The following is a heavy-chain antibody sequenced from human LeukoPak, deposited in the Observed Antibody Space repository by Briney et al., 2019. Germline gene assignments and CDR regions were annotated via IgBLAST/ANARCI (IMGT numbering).Heavy chain of an antibody. CDR1: VSTLTSFG. CDR2: ISAYNGNT. CDR3: ATCITMVRGPPDY. V-gene: IGHV1-18*01. J-gene: IGHJ4*02. Sequence: AASAKDSCKAPVSTLTSFGTRAVRQGPGQGREWRGWISAYNGNTNYAQKLQGRVTMTTDTSTSTAYMELRSLRSDDTAVYYCATCITMVRGPPDYWGQGTLVTVSS. D-gene: IGHD3-10*01.